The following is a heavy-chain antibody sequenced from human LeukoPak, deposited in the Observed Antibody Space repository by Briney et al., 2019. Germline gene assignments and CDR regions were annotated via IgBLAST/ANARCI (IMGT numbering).Heavy chain of an antibody. D-gene: IGHD6-13*01. CDR3: AKAALRKIAAAGTATAKFLDY. CDR2: ISGRGGST. Sequence: GGCLRLSHAACVYTFSRYAMRCVPDAPGKGREWVSAISGRGGSTYYTDSAKGRFTVSRDNSKNTLCLQRNSRRGEDTAVYYCAKAALRKIAAAGTATAKFLDYWGQGTRVTVPS. CDR1: VYTFSRYA. V-gene: IGHV3-23*01. J-gene: IGHJ4*02.